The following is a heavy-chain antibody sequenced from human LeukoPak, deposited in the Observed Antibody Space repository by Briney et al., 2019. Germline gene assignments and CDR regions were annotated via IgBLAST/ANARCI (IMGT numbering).Heavy chain of an antibody. J-gene: IGHJ4*02. V-gene: IGHV4-34*01. CDR2: INHSGST. CDR3: ARLGEDIVVVPRYFDY. CDR1: GGSIATGGCY. Sequence: SETLSLTCTVSGGSIATGGCYWSWIRQHPGKGLEWIGEINHSGSTNYNPSLKSRVTIPVDTSKNQFSLKLSSVTAADTAVYYCARLGEDIVVVPRYFDYWGQGTLVTVSS. D-gene: IGHD2-2*01.